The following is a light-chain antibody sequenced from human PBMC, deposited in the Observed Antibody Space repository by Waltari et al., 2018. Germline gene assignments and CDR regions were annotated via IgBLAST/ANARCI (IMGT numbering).Light chain of an antibody. CDR3: QHYGTSSWT. J-gene: IGKJ1*01. Sequence: EIVLTQSPGTLYLSPGDRATPPCRSSQTISYTTLAWYRQKPGQGPRLLIYGASNRPTGVPSRFSGSGSGQDFTLAISRLEPDDFAVYYCQHYGTSSWTFGQGTKVEVK. CDR2: GAS. CDR1: QTISYTT. V-gene: IGKV3-20*01.